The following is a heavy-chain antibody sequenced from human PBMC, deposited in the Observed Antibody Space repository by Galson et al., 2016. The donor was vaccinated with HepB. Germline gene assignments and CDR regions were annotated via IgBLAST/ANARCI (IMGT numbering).Heavy chain of an antibody. D-gene: IGHD2/OR15-2a*01. J-gene: IGHJ4*02. CDR2: ISGSGGTT. Sequence: LRLSCAASGFTFSSYAMSWVRQAPGKGLEWVSTISGSGGTTDYADSVKGRFTISRDNAKNTVYLQMRSLRAEDTAVYYCVRDVRQKFYDYWGQGTRVTVSS. CDR3: VRDVRQKFYDY. CDR1: GFTFSSYA. V-gene: IGHV3-23*01.